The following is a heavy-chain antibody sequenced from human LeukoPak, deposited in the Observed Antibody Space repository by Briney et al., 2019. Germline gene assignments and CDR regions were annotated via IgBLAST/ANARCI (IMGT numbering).Heavy chain of an antibody. J-gene: IGHJ6*02. Sequence: GGSLRLSCAASGFTFNNYAMTWVRQAPGKGLEWVSAVSGRGDATYYADSVKGRFTISRDDSKNTLCLQMNSLRAEDTAVYHCAKAPPAATNYYYGMDVWGQGTTVTVSS. CDR1: GFTFNNYA. CDR2: VSGRGDAT. V-gene: IGHV3-23*01. D-gene: IGHD2-15*01. CDR3: AKAPPAATNYYYGMDV.